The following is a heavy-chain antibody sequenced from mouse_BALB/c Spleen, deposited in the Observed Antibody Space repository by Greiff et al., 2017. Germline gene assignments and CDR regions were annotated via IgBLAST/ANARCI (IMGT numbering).Heavy chain of an antibody. J-gene: IGHJ2*01. D-gene: IGHD2-13*01. CDR1: GYTFTSYW. Sequence: DLVKPGASVKLSCKASGYTFTSYWLNWIKQRPGQGLEWIGRIAPGSGSTYYNEMFKGKATLTVDTSSSTAYIQLSSLSSEDSAVYFCARYGDSYYFDYWGQGTTLTVSS. CDR3: ARYGDSYYFDY. V-gene: IGHV1S41*01. CDR2: IAPGSGST.